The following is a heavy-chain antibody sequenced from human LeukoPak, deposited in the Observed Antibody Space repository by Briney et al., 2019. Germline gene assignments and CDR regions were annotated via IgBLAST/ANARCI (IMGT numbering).Heavy chain of an antibody. J-gene: IGHJ3*02. V-gene: IGHV3-23*01. CDR2: ISGSGGST. CDR1: GFTFSSYS. CDR3: AKRLRFRDAFDI. Sequence: GGSLRLSCAASGFTFSSYSMNWVRQAPGKGLEWVSAISGSGGSTYYADSVKGRFTISRDNSKNTLYLQMNSLRAEDTAVYYCAKRLRFRDAFDIWGQGIMVTVSS. D-gene: IGHD3-10*01.